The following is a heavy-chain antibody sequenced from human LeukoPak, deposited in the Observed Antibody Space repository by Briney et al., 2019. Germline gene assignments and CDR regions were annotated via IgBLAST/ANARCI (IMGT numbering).Heavy chain of an antibody. CDR2: IYHSGST. D-gene: IGHD3-16*02. CDR1: GYSISSGYY. J-gene: IGHJ4*02. V-gene: IGHV4-38-2*02. Sequence: PSETLSLTCTVSGYSISSGYYWGWIRQPPGKGLEWIGSIYHSGSTYYNPSLKSRVTISVDTSKNQFSLKLSSVTAADTAVYYCARGRDYVWGSYRYRPYYFDYWGQGTLVTVSS. CDR3: ARGRDYVWGSYRYRPYYFDY.